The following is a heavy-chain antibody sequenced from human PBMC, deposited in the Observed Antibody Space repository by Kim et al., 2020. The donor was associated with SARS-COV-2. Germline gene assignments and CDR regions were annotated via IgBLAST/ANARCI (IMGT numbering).Heavy chain of an antibody. Sequence: GGSLRLSCAASGFTFSNFTMNWVRQTPGKGLEWVSFINSASNKIYYADSVKGRFTISRDNAQDSLYLQMNSLRDEDTAVYYCARGTVLRGTTSHFDYWGQGTMVTVSS. V-gene: IGHV3-48*02. J-gene: IGHJ4*02. CDR2: INSASNKI. CDR3: ARGTVLRGTTSHFDY. CDR1: GFTFSNFT. D-gene: IGHD1-7*01.